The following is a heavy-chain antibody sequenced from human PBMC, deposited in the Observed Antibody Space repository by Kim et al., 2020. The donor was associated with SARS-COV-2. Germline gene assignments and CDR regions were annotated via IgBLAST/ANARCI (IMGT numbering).Heavy chain of an antibody. D-gene: IGHD1-26*01. J-gene: IGHJ4*02. Sequence: SVNGRFTISRDNSKNTLYLQMNSLRAEDTAVYYCARDGLFWWELRGPIDYWGQGTLVTVSS. V-gene: IGHV3-30*07. CDR3: ARDGLFWWELRGPIDY.